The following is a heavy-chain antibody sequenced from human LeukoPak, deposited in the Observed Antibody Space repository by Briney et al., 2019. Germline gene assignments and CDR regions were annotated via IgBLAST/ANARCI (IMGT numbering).Heavy chain of an antibody. Sequence: GGSLRLSCAASGFTVTTKYMSWVRQAPGKGLEWVSYISTSGGTIYYADSVKGRFTISRDNAKNSLYLQMKSLRAEDTAVYYCARVEAKFGELLASDYWGQGTLVTVYS. V-gene: IGHV3-11*04. D-gene: IGHD3-10*01. CDR1: GFTVTTKY. J-gene: IGHJ4*02. CDR2: ISTSGGTI. CDR3: ARVEAKFGELLASDY.